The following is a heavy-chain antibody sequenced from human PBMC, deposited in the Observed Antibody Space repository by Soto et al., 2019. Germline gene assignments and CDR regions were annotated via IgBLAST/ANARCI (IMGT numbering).Heavy chain of an antibody. D-gene: IGHD3-22*01. CDR1: GYTFTSYG. CDR2: ISAYNGNT. V-gene: IGHV1-18*01. Sequence: ASVKVSCKASGYTFTSYGISWVRQAPGQGLEWMGWISAYNGNTNYAQTLQGRVTMTTDTSTSTAYMELRSLRSDDTAVYYCARDHSIYYDSSGYTPYFDYWGQGTLVTVSS. CDR3: ARDHSIYYDSSGYTPYFDY. J-gene: IGHJ4*02.